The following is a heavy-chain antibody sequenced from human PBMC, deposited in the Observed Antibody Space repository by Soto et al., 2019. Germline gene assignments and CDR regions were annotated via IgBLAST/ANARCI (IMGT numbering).Heavy chain of an antibody. CDR3: ARYRREAVAGYTLDN. D-gene: IGHD6-13*01. J-gene: IGHJ4*02. V-gene: IGHV4-59*01. CDR1: GGSSSSNY. Sequence: ESLSLTCTVPGGSSSSNYWTWIQQRPGKGLEWFGYVYNSGSTNYNPSLKIRVTISEDTSKSQFYLKVNSMTAADPAVYYCARYRREAVAGYTLDNWGQGILVTVSS. CDR2: VYNSGST.